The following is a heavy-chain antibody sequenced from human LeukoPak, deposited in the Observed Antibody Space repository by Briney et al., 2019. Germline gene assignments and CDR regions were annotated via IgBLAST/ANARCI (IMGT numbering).Heavy chain of an antibody. D-gene: IGHD2-21*02. J-gene: IGHJ4*02. CDR2: TSGSGGST. V-gene: IGHV3-23*01. Sequence: GGSLRLSCAASGFTFSSYAMSWVRQAPGKGLEWVSATSGSGGSTYYADSVKGRFTISRDNSKNTLYLQMNSLRAEDTAVYYCAKDLGGWGRLGLNDYWGQGTLVTVSS. CDR1: GFTFSSYA. CDR3: AKDLGGWGRLGLNDY.